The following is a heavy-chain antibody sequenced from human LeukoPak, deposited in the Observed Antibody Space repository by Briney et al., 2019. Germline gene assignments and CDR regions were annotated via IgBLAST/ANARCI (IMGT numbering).Heavy chain of an antibody. CDR1: GGSFSGYY. J-gene: IGHJ6*02. Sequence: SETLSLTCAVYGGSFSGYYWSWIRQPPGKGLGWIGEINHSGSTNYNPSLKSRVTISVDTSKNQFSLKLSSVTAADTAVYYCARGSGTYSSGWRIYYYYGMDVWGQGTTVTVSS. CDR3: ARGSGTYSSGWRIYYYYGMDV. D-gene: IGHD6-19*01. CDR2: INHSGST. V-gene: IGHV4-34*01.